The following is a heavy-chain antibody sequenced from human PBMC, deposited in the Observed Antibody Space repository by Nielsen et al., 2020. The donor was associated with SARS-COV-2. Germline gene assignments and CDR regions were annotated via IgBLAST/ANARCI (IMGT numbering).Heavy chain of an antibody. V-gene: IGHV3-23*01. Sequence: GESLKISCAASGFTFSDYYMSWVRQAPGKGLEWVSAISGSGGSTYYADSVKGRFTISRDNSKNTLYLQMNSLRAEDTAVYYCAKDKVYYDFWSGYYDYWGQGTLVTVSS. CDR1: GFTFSDYY. CDR3: AKDKVYYDFWSGYYDY. J-gene: IGHJ4*02. D-gene: IGHD3-3*01. CDR2: ISGSGGST.